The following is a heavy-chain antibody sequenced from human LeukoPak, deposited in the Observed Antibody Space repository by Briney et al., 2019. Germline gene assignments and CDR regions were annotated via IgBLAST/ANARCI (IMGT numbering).Heavy chain of an antibody. Sequence: ASVKVSCKASGYTFTDYHMHWVRQAPGQGLEWMAWINPNTGGTNYAQKFQGRVTMATDTSINTAYMELSRLRSDDTAMYYCARDRTTVTTGYYGMDVWGQGTTLTVSS. CDR2: INPNTGGT. V-gene: IGHV1-2*02. CDR1: GYTFTDYH. D-gene: IGHD4-17*01. J-gene: IGHJ6*02. CDR3: ARDRTTVTTGYYGMDV.